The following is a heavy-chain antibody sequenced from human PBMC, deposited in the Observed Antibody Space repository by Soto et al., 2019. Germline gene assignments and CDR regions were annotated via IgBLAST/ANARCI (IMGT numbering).Heavy chain of an antibody. CDR2: IYYSGST. Sequence: QVQLQESGPGLVKPSQTLSLTCTVSGGSISSGGYYWSWIRQHPGKGLEWIGYIYYSGSTYYNPSLKSRLTISVDTSKNQCSLKLSSVTAADTAVYYCARDAGLGYCSGGSCYNYYMDVWGKGTTVTVSS. CDR1: GGSISSGGYY. V-gene: IGHV4-31*03. J-gene: IGHJ6*03. CDR3: ARDAGLGYCSGGSCYNYYMDV. D-gene: IGHD2-15*01.